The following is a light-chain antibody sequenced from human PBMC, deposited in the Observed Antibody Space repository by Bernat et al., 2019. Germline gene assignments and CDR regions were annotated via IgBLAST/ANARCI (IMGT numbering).Light chain of an antibody. CDR3: SSYTSSSTLV. V-gene: IGLV2-14*03. J-gene: IGLJ3*02. Sequence: QSALTQPASVSGSPGQSITISCTGTSSDVGGYNYVSWYQQHPGKAPKLMIYDVSDRPSGISNRFSGSKSGNTASLTISGLLAEDEADYYCSSYTSSSTLVFGGGTKLSFL. CDR2: DVS. CDR1: SSDVGGYNY.